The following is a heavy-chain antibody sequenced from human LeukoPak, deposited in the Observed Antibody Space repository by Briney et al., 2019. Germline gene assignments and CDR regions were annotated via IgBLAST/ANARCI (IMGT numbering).Heavy chain of an antibody. Sequence: GGSLILSCAASGFTFNTYRMNWVRQAPGKGLEWVSSISSSGTYIYYADSVKGRFTISRDNAQNSLYLQMNSLRAEDTAVYYCAKDLHTSGWLHDFDYWGQGTLVTVSS. J-gene: IGHJ4*02. D-gene: IGHD6-19*01. CDR1: GFTFNTYR. CDR3: AKDLHTSGWLHDFDY. V-gene: IGHV3-21*01. CDR2: ISSSGTYI.